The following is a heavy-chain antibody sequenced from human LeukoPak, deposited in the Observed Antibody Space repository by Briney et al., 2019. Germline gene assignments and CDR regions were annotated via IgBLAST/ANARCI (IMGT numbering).Heavy chain of an antibody. V-gene: IGHV1-69*04. CDR1: GGSFSNYA. D-gene: IGHD2-15*01. CDR3: ASGLGFCSGSDCTNLVKDYYYGMNV. Sequence: ASVKVSYKASGGSFSNYAFSWVRQAPGQGLEWMGRITPIVDIATYIQKFQGRVTITANKFTSTAYMELSSLTSEDTAVYYCASGLGFCSGSDCTNLVKDYYYGMNVWGQGTTVTVSS. J-gene: IGHJ6*02. CDR2: ITPIVDIA.